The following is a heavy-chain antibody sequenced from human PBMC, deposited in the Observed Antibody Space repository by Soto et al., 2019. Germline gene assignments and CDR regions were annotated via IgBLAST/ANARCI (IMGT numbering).Heavy chain of an antibody. CDR2: IYYTGST. Sequence: SETLSLTCTVSAGSISGYYRTWIRLPPGKGLEWIGYIYYTGSTNYNPSLKSRVTISLDTSKNQFSLLLRSVTAADTAMYYCARTRWGYAFDIWGQGAMVTVSS. CDR1: AGSISGYY. D-gene: IGHD2-21*01. CDR3: ARTRWGYAFDI. J-gene: IGHJ3*02. V-gene: IGHV4-59*01.